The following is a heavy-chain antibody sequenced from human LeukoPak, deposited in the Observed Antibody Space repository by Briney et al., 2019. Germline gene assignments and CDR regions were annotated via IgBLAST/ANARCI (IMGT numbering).Heavy chain of an antibody. Sequence: PSETLSLTCAVYGGSFSGYYWSWIRQPPGKGLEWIGEINHSGSTNYNPSLKSQVTISVDTSKNQFSLKLSSVTAADTAVYYCASSRGHCSGGSCYSTLRPSVNYFDYWGQGTLVTVSS. J-gene: IGHJ4*02. CDR2: INHSGST. D-gene: IGHD2-15*01. V-gene: IGHV4-34*01. CDR1: GGSFSGYY. CDR3: ASSRGHCSGGSCYSTLRPSVNYFDY.